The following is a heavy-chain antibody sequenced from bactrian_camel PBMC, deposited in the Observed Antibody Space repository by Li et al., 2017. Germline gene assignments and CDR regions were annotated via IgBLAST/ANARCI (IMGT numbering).Heavy chain of an antibody. D-gene: IGHD3*01. J-gene: IGHJ4*01. V-gene: IGHV3S28*01. Sequence: QLVESGGGLVQPGGSLRLSCAASGFTFSTYYMSWVRQAPGKGLEWVSGIYTGGGSTYYSDSVKGRFVVSQGSAKNTVYLQMKSLEPEDTAMYYCAAEFRFRGRPCSMVWKDYAYRGQGTQVTVS. CDR2: IYTGGGST. CDR3: AAEFRFRGRPCSMVWKDYAY. CDR1: GFTFSTYY.